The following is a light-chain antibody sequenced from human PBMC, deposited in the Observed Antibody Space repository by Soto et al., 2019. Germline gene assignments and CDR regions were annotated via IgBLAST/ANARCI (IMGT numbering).Light chain of an antibody. CDR3: SSYTTSSTQV. Sequence: QSALTQPASVSGSPGQSITISCTGTSSDFGAYDYVSWYQHHPGKAPKLMIYEVSNRPSGVSNRFSGSKSGNTASLTISGLQAEDEADYYCSSYTTSSTQVFGTGTKLTVL. CDR1: SSDFGAYDY. CDR2: EVS. V-gene: IGLV2-14*01. J-gene: IGLJ1*01.